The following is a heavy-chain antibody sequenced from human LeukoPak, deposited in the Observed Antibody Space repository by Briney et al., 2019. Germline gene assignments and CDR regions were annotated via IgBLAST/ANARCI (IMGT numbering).Heavy chain of an antibody. J-gene: IGHJ3*02. CDR3: ARVELLRYAFDI. CDR2: IIPIFGTA. V-gene: IGHV1-69*13. D-gene: IGHD1-26*01. Sequence: GASVKVSCKASGYTFISYGISWVRQAPGQGLEWMGGIIPIFGTANYAQKFQGRVTITADESTSTAYMELSSLRSEDTAVYYCARVELLRYAFDIWGQGTMVTVSS. CDR1: GYTFISYG.